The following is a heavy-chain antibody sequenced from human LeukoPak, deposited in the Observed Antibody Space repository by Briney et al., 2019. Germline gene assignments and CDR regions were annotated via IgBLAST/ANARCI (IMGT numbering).Heavy chain of an antibody. V-gene: IGHV4-39*01. Sequence: PSETLSLTCTVSGGSISSSSYYWGWIRQPPGKGLEWIGSLYYTGSTYSNPSLKSRVTISVDTSKNQFSLKLSSVTAADTALYFCARQKASSSWYYFDLWGQGTLVTVSS. J-gene: IGHJ4*02. CDR1: GGSISSSSYY. CDR3: ARQKASSSWYYFDL. CDR2: LYYTGST. D-gene: IGHD6-13*01.